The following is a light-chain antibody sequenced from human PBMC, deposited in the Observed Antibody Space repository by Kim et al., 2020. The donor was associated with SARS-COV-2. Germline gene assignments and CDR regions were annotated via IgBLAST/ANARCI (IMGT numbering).Light chain of an antibody. CDR1: SSDVGGYNY. V-gene: IGLV2-14*03. J-gene: IGLJ1*01. CDR2: DVS. Sequence: QSALTQPASVSGSPGQSITISCTGTSSDVGGYNYFSWYQQHPGKAPKLMIYDVSNRPSGVSNRFSGSKSGNTASLTISGLQAEDEADYYCCSYTSDNTPSFGTGTKVTVL. CDR3: CSYTSDNTPS.